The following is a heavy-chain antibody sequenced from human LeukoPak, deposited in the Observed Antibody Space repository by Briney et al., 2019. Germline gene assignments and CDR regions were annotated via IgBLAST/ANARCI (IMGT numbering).Heavy chain of an antibody. J-gene: IGHJ4*02. CDR3: ASGCSSTSCYVWGYYFDY. V-gene: IGHV5-51*01. CDR2: IYPGDSDT. D-gene: IGHD2-2*01. CDR1: GYSFTSYW. Sequence: GESLKISCKGSGYSFTSYWIGWVRQMPGKGLEWMGIIYPGDSDTRYSPSFQGQVTISADKSISTAYLQWSSLKASDTAMYYCASGCSSTSCYVWGYYFDYWGQGTLVTVSS.